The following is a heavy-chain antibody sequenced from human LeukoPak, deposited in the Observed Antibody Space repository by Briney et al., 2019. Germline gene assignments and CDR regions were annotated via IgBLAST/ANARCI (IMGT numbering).Heavy chain of an antibody. CDR3: ARRGSGWYVDY. V-gene: IGHV5-51*01. Sequence: GESLKISCKGSGYTFTSYWIGWVRQMPGKGLEWMGIIYPGDSDTRYSPSFQGQVSISVDKSISTAYLQWTSLRASDTAMYYCARRGSGWYVDYWGQGTLVTVSS. D-gene: IGHD6-19*01. J-gene: IGHJ4*02. CDR2: IYPGDSDT. CDR1: GYTFTSYW.